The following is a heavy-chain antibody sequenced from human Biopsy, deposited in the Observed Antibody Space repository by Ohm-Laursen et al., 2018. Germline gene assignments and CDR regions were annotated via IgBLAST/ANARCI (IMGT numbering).Heavy chain of an antibody. CDR1: GVTLSGYG. Sequence: SLRLSCAASGVTLSGYGMNWVRQAPGKGLEWVSSISASSSYIYYADSVKGRFTVSRDNTKNILYLQMNSLRAADTAIYFCATELLPPGVGGPWLDSWGQGTPVTVSS. J-gene: IGHJ5*01. CDR3: ATELLPPGVGGPWLDS. D-gene: IGHD3-10*01. V-gene: IGHV3-21*06. CDR2: ISASSSYI.